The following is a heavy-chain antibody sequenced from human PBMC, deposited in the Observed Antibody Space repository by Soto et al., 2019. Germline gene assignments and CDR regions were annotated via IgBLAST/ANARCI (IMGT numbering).Heavy chain of an antibody. CDR1: GFTFSSYG. V-gene: IGHV3-30*18. Sequence: GGSLRLSCAASGFTFSSYGMHWVRQAPGKGLEWVAVISYDGSNKYYADSVKGRFTISRDNSKNTLYLQMNSLRAEDTAVYYCAKDSGVVHWYYFDYWGQGTLVTVSS. CDR2: ISYDGSNK. D-gene: IGHD3-3*01. CDR3: AKDSGVVHWYYFDY. J-gene: IGHJ4*02.